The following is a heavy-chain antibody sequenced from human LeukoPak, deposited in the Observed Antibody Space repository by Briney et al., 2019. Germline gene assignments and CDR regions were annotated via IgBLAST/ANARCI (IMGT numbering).Heavy chain of an antibody. V-gene: IGHV1-2*02. CDR3: ARGPNYYGSGRSWFDP. CDR2: INPNSGGT. Sequence: GASVKVSCKASGYSFTDYYLHWVRQAPGQGLEWMGWINPNSGGTNYAQNFQGRVTLSRDTSITTAYMDLTRLTSDDTAIYYCARGPNYYGSGRSWFDPWGQGSQVTVSS. J-gene: IGHJ5*02. D-gene: IGHD3-10*01. CDR1: GYSFTDYY.